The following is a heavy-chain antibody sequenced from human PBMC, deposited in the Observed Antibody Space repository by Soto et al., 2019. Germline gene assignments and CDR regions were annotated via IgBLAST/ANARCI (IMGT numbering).Heavy chain of an antibody. CDR3: ARDAVGSGSYYLWFDP. CDR2: INPSSGST. V-gene: IGHV1-46*03. J-gene: IGHJ5*02. CDR1: GYTFTSYY. Sequence: QVQLVQSGAEVKKPGASVKVSCKASGYTFTSYYMHWVRQAPGQGLEWMGIINPSSGSTSYAQKLQGRVTMSRDTSTSTVYMELSSLRSEVKVVYYCARDAVGSGSYYLWFDPWGQGTLVTVSS. D-gene: IGHD3-10*01.